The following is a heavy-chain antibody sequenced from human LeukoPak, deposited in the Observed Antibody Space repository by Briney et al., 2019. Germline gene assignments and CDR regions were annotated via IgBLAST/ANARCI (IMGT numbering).Heavy chain of an antibody. D-gene: IGHD3-22*01. CDR3: ARDNYYDSSGYYQVGFDY. CDR1: GGTFSSYA. CDR2: IIPILGIA. Sequence: SVKVSCKASGGTFSSYAISWVRQAPGQGLEWMGRIIPILGIANYAQKLQGRVTMTTDTSTSTAYMELRSLRSDDTAVYYCARDNYYDSSGYYQVGFDYWGQGTLVTVSS. V-gene: IGHV1-69*04. J-gene: IGHJ4*02.